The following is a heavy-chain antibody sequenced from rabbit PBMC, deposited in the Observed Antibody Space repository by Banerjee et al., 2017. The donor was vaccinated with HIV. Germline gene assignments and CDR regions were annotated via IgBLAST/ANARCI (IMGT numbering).Heavy chain of an antibody. V-gene: IGHV1S45*01. J-gene: IGHJ4*01. CDR2: IGTGNGNT. D-gene: IGHD6-1*01. CDR1: GFSLSSTYW. Sequence: QQQLEESGGDLVKPEGSLTLTCTASGFSLSSTYWICWVRQAPGKGLEWIGCIGTGNGNTAYASWAKGRFTISKTSSTTVTLQMTSLTAADTATYFCARESYAGDAYAAGTLALWGPGTLVTVS. CDR3: ARESYAGDAYAAGTLAL.